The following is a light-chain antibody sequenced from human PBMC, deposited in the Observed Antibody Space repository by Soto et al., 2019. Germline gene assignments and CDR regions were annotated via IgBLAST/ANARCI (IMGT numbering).Light chain of an antibody. Sequence: DIQMTQSPSSVSASVGDRVTITCRASQGIAYWLAWYQQRPGKAPKLLIYAASTLQSGVPSRFSGSGSRTDFTLTISSVQPEDFATFYCQQANSFPLTFGGGTKVEIK. CDR2: AAS. CDR1: QGIAYW. V-gene: IGKV1D-12*01. J-gene: IGKJ4*01. CDR3: QQANSFPLT.